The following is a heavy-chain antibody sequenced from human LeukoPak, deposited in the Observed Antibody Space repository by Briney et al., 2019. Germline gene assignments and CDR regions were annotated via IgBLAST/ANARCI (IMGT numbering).Heavy chain of an antibody. V-gene: IGHV1-2*02. CDR3: ARGPGGEYDFWSGPPDY. Sequence: APVKPSCKASGYTFTGYDMHWGRQAPGQGLEWRGWIHPNSGGTNYAQKVQGTVTMTRDTSISTAYRELSRLRSDDTVVYYCARGPGGEYDFWSGPPDYWGQGTLVTVSS. CDR2: IHPNSGGT. J-gene: IGHJ4*02. D-gene: IGHD3-3*01. CDR1: GYTFTGYD.